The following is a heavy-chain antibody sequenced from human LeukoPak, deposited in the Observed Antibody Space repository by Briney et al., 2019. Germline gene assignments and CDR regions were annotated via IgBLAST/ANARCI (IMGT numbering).Heavy chain of an antibody. Sequence: TLSLTCTVSGGSISSGSYYWSWIRQPAGKGLEWIGRIYTSGSTNYNPSLKSRVTISVDTPKNQFSLKLSSVTAADTAVYYCARESDYYYYYMDVWGKGTTVTVSS. CDR2: IYTSGST. CDR3: ARESDYYYYYMDV. J-gene: IGHJ6*03. CDR1: GGSISSGSYY. V-gene: IGHV4-61*02.